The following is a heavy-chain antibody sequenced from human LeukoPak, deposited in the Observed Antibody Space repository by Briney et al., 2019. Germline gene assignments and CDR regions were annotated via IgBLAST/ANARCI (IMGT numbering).Heavy chain of an antibody. D-gene: IGHD6-19*01. CDR3: ASGYSSGWYYFDY. J-gene: IGHJ4*02. CDR2: IYHSGST. Sequence: SETLSLTCAVSGGSISSGGYSWSWIRQPPGKGLEWIGYIYHSGSTYYNPSLKSRVTISVDTSKNQFSLKLSSVTAADTAVYYCASGYSSGWYYFDYWGQGTLVTVSS. CDR1: GGSISSGGYS. V-gene: IGHV4-30-2*02.